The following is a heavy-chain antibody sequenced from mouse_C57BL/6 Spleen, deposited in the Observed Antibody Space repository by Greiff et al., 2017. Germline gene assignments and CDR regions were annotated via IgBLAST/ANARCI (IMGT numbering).Heavy chain of an antibody. CDR3: TNGVYYDYDRGFAY. J-gene: IGHJ3*01. Sequence: VQLQQSGTVLARPGASVKMSCKTSGYTFTSYWMHWVKQRPGQGLEWIGAIYPGNSDTSYNQQFKGKAKLTAVTSASTAYMELSSLSNYDSAVYYCTNGVYYDYDRGFAYWGQGTLVTVSA. CDR2: IYPGNSDT. D-gene: IGHD2-4*01. CDR1: GYTFTSYW. V-gene: IGHV1-5*01.